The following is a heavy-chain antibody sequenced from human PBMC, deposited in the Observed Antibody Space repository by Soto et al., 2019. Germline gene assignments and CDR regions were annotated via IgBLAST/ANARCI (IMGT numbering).Heavy chain of an antibody. CDR2: IYYSGST. V-gene: IGHV4-31*03. CDR1: GGSISSGGYY. J-gene: IGHJ5*02. D-gene: IGHD2-2*01. CDR3: ARASVVVVPAAMHYNWFEP. Sequence: TLSLTCTVSGGSISSGGYYWSWIRQHPGKGLEWIGYIYYSGSTYYNPSLKSRVTISVDTSKNQFSLKLSSVTAADTAVYYCARASVVVVPAAMHYNWFEPWGQGTLVTVS.